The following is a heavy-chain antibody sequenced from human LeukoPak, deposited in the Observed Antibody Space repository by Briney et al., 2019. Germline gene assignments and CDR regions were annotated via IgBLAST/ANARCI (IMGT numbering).Heavy chain of an antibody. Sequence: ASVKVSCKASGGTFSSYAISWVRQAPGQGLEWMGGIIPIFGTANYAQKFQGRVTITADESTSTAYMELSRVRPEDTAVYYCARVYGSVVGAKWYFDYWGQGTLVTVSS. D-gene: IGHD1-26*01. CDR1: GGTFSSYA. CDR2: IIPIFGTA. CDR3: ARVYGSVVGAKWYFDY. J-gene: IGHJ4*02. V-gene: IGHV1-69*01.